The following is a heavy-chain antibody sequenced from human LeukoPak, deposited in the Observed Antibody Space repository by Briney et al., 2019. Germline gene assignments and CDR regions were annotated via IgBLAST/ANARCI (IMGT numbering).Heavy chain of an antibody. Sequence: SETLSLTCTVSGGSISSYYWSWIRQPPGKGLEWIGYIYTSGSTNYNPSLKSRVTISVDTSKNQFSLKLSSVTAADTAVYYCARRLTGDAFDIWGQGTMVTVSS. J-gene: IGHJ3*02. V-gene: IGHV4-4*09. CDR3: ARRLTGDAFDI. D-gene: IGHD7-27*01. CDR2: IYTSGST. CDR1: GGSISSYY.